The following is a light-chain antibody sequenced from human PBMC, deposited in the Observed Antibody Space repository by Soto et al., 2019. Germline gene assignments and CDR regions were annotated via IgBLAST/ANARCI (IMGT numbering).Light chain of an antibody. J-gene: IGKJ5*01. Sequence: DVQVTQSTSSLSASVGDRVTITCRASQSISRHLNWYQQKPGKAPKLLINIASSLQSGVPSRFSGSGSGTDFTLTISNVQPEDFATYYCQQTYSTPQPFGQGTRPEIK. CDR3: QQTYSTPQP. V-gene: IGKV1-39*01. CDR1: QSISRH. CDR2: IAS.